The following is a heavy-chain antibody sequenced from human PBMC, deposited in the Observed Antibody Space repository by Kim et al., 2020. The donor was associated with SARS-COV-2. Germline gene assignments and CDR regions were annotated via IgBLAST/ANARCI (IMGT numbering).Heavy chain of an antibody. Sequence: GGSLRLSCAASGFTFSSYAMHWVRQAPGKGLEWVAVISYDGSNKYYADSVKGRFTISRDNSKNTLYLQMNSLRAEDTAVYYCARPGIAAELDYWGQGTLVTVSS. D-gene: IGHD6-13*01. J-gene: IGHJ4*02. CDR3: ARPGIAAELDY. CDR2: ISYDGSNK. CDR1: GFTFSSYA. V-gene: IGHV3-30*04.